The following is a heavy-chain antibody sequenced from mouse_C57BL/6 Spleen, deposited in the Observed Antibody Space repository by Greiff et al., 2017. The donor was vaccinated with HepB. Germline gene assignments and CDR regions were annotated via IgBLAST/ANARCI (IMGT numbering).Heavy chain of an antibody. D-gene: IGHD1-1*01. Sequence: EVKLVESGGGLVQPGGSMKLSCAASGFTFSDAWMDWVRRSPEKGLEWVAEIRNKANNHATYYAESVKGRFTISRDDSKSSVYLQMNSLRAEDTGIYYCHYYYGSSYVSWFAYWGQGTLVTVSA. CDR3: HYYYGSSYVSWFAY. CDR2: IRNKANNHAT. CDR1: GFTFSDAW. J-gene: IGHJ3*01. V-gene: IGHV6-6*01.